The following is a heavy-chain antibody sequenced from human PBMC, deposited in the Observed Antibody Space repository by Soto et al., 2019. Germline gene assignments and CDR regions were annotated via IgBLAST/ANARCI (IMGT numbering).Heavy chain of an antibody. CDR1: GFTFSSYW. CDR3: ARDPGLGGYFGYYYYYGMDV. D-gene: IGHD5-12*01. V-gene: IGHV3-7*03. Sequence: AGGSLRLSCAASGFTFSSYWMSWVRQAPGKGLEWVANIKQDGSEKYYVDSVKGRFTISRDNAKNSLYLQMNSLRAEDTAVYYCARDPGLGGYFGYYYYYGMDVWGQGTTVTVSS. J-gene: IGHJ6*02. CDR2: IKQDGSEK.